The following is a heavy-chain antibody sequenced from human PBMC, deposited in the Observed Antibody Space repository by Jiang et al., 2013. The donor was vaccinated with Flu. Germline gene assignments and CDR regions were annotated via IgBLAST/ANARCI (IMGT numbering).Heavy chain of an antibody. CDR3: TSQFRSSWTPIRKYNWFDP. V-gene: IGHV4-31*03. J-gene: IGHJ5*02. D-gene: IGHD6-13*01. Sequence: GPGLVKPSQTLSLTCTVSGGSISSGGYYWSWIRQHPGKGLEWIGYIYYSGSTYYNPSLKSRVTISVDTSKNQFSLKLSSVTAADTAVYYCTSQFRSSWTPIRKYNWFDPWGQGTLVTVSS. CDR1: GGSISSGGYY. CDR2: IYYSGST.